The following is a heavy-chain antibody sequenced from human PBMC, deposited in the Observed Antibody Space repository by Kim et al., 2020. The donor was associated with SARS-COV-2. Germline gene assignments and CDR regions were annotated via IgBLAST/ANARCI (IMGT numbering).Heavy chain of an antibody. CDR2: T. D-gene: IGHD1-26*01. V-gene: IGHV3-23*01. CDR3: AKGVINSGFDY. J-gene: IGHJ4*02. Sequence: TYYADSVKGQVNMYSDNAKNMLYLHMNSLRVEDTAVYYWAKGVINSGFDYWGQGTQVTVSS.